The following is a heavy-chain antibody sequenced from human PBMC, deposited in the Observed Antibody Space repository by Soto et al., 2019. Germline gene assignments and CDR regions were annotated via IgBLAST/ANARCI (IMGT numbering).Heavy chain of an antibody. Sequence: SQTLSLTCAISGDSASSYSAAWNWIRQSPSGGLEWLGRTYYRSRFFSDYAEPVKSRIIINPDTSKNQFSLQLKSVTPEDTAVYYCVRDRYSSSGWFDPWGQGTPVTVSS. CDR2: TYYRSRFFS. CDR1: GDSASSYSAA. D-gene: IGHD3-10*01. J-gene: IGHJ5*02. V-gene: IGHV6-1*01. CDR3: VRDRYSSSGWFDP.